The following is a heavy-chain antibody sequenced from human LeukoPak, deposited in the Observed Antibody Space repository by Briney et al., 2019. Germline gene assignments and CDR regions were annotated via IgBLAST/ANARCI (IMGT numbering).Heavy chain of an antibody. Sequence: ASVKVSCKASGYTFTGHYMHWVRQAPGQGLEWMGWINPNSGGTNYAQKFQGRVTMTRDTSISTAYMELSRLRSDDTAVYYCARGVPGYSSSWYGYYWGQGTLVTVSS. CDR2: INPNSGGT. J-gene: IGHJ4*02. CDR3: ARGVPGYSSSWYGYY. D-gene: IGHD6-13*01. CDR1: GYTFTGHY. V-gene: IGHV1-2*02.